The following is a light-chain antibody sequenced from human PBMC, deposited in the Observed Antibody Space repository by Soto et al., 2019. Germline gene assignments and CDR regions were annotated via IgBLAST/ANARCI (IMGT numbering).Light chain of an antibody. V-gene: IGLV1-44*01. CDR1: SSNIGSNT. CDR2: TNN. J-gene: IGLJ1*01. CDR3: AAWDDSLNGFV. Sequence: QPVLTQPPSASGTPGQRVTISCSGSSSNIGSNTVNWYQHLPGTAPKLLIYTNNQRPSRVPDRFSGSKSGTSASLAISGLQSEHEADYYCAAWDDSLNGFVFGTGTKLTVL.